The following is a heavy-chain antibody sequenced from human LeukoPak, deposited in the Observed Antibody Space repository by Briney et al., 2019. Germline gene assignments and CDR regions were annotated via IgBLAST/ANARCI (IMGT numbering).Heavy chain of an antibody. D-gene: IGHD2-2*01. CDR1: GFTFSSYT. Sequence: GGSLRLSCAASGFTFSSYTMSWVRQAPGKGLEWVSSISSSSSYISYADSMRGRFTISRDNAKNSLYLQMNSLRAEDTGVYYCARDKVAAAPGDYWGQGTLVTVSS. CDR3: ARDKVAAAPGDY. CDR2: ISSSSSYI. J-gene: IGHJ4*02. V-gene: IGHV3-21*04.